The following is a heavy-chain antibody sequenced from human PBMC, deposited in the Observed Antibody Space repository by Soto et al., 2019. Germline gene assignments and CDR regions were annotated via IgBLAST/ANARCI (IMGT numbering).Heavy chain of an antibody. V-gene: IGHV3-73*01. J-gene: IGHJ5*02. CDR3: ICREDYGAHLVVDP. Sequence: DVQLVESGGGLVQPGGSLKLSCAASGFTFSGSDIHWVRQASGKGLEWVGRIKSKTNNYATAYAASVKGRFTVSRDDSENTGFLQMGSLQTGDTAMDYCICREDYGAHLVVDPWGQGTLVTVSS. CDR2: IKSKTNNYAT. D-gene: IGHD4-17*01. CDR1: GFTFSGSD.